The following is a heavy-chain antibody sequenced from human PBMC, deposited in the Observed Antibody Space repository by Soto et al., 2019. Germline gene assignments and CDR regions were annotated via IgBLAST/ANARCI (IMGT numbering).Heavy chain of an antibody. CDR1: GFTFSSYW. D-gene: IGHD4-17*01. CDR3: AREWRATVTTVWSYLDY. J-gene: IGHJ4*02. V-gene: IGHV3-7*01. Sequence: EVQLVESGGGLVQPGGSLRLSCAASGFTFSSYWMSWVRQAPGKGLEWVANIKQDGSEKYYVDSVKGRFTISRDNAKNSLYLQMNSLRAEDTAVYYCAREWRATVTTVWSYLDYWGQGTLVTVSS. CDR2: IKQDGSEK.